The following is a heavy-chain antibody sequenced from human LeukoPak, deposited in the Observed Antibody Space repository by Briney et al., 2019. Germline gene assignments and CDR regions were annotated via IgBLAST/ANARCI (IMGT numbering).Heavy chain of an antibody. V-gene: IGHV3-23*01. CDR1: GFTFYNYP. Sequence: GGSLRLSCAASGFTFYNYPVTWVRQGLGKGLEWVSTISGSGGSTFYADSVKGRFTISRDNSKNTLYLQMNSLRAEDTAVYYCAAADGSLWGQGTLVTVSS. J-gene: IGHJ4*02. D-gene: IGHD6-25*01. CDR3: AAADGSL. CDR2: ISGSGGST.